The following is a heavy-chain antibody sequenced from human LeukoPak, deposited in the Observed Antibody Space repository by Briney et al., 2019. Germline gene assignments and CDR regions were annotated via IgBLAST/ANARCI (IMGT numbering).Heavy chain of an antibody. CDR2: ISGSGGST. J-gene: IGHJ4*02. D-gene: IGHD5-24*01. CDR3: AKGTVWLPYYFDY. CDR1: GFTLSSYA. Sequence: GGSLRLSCAASGFTLSSYAMSWVRQAPGKGLEWVSAISGSGGSTYYADSVKGRFTISRDNSKNTLYLQMNSLRAEDTAVYYCAKGTVWLPYYFDYWGQGTLVTVSS. V-gene: IGHV3-23*01.